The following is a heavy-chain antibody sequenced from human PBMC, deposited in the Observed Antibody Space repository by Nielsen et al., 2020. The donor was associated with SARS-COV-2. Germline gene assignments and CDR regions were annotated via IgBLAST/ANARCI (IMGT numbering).Heavy chain of an antibody. CDR1: GFDFSRHS. J-gene: IGHJ4*02. CDR2: IVYHGGDT. V-gene: IGHV3-30*04. Sequence: GGSLRLSCIGSGFDFSRHSMAWVRQAPGKGLKWLALIVYHGGDTYYTDSVKGRFTISRDNSRNTLYLQMDSLTAEDTAFYYCSRLSVGTYFDNWGPGTLVTVSS. CDR3: SRLSVGTYFDN. D-gene: IGHD7-27*01.